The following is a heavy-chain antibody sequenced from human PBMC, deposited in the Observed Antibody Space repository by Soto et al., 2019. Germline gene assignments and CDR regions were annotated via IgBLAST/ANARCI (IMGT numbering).Heavy chain of an antibody. Sequence: PSETLSLTCTVSGGSISSYYWSWIRQPPGKGLEWIGYIYYSGSTNYNPSLKSRVTISVDTSKNQFSLKLSSVTAADTAVYYCARVMSIAARKAYYYGMDVWGQGTTVTVS. J-gene: IGHJ6*02. CDR1: GGSISSYY. D-gene: IGHD6-6*01. CDR3: ARVMSIAARKAYYYGMDV. CDR2: IYYSGST. V-gene: IGHV4-59*01.